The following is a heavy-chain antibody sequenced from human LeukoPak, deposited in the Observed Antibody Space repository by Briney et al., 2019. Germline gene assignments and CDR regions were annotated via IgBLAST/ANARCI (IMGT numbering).Heavy chain of an antibody. J-gene: IGHJ4*02. D-gene: IGHD6-13*01. CDR3: AQGSLGSWYYFDY. CDR2: FSRSGPDT. CDR1: RLTFSSYP. Sequence: GGSQRLFCTPSRLTFSSYPMSGLRGSPGKAPECLSTFSRSGPDTYYAYSVKGRFTIFRDNSKNTLYLQMNSLRAEDTAVYYCAQGSLGSWYYFDYWGQGTLVTVSS. V-gene: IGHV3-23*01.